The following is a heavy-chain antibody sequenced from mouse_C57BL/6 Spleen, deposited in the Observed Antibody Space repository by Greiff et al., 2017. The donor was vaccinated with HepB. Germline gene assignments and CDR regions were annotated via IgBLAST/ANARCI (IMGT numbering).Heavy chain of an antibody. V-gene: IGHV1-62-2*01. CDR1: GYSFPAYS. CDR2: FYPGSGSI. CDR3: ARHELGYYAMDY. Sequence: VQLLQSGAELVKPGASVKLSCKASGYSFPAYSIPWVKQRSGQGLEWIGWFYPGSGSIKYNEKFKDKATLTADKSSSTVYMELSRLTSEDSAVYFCARHELGYYAMDYWGQGTSVTVSS. D-gene: IGHD4-1*01. J-gene: IGHJ4*01.